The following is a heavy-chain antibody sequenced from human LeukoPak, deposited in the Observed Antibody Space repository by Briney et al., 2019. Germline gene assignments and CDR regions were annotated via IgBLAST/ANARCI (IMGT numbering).Heavy chain of an antibody. CDR1: GGSVTSGNYY. D-gene: IGHD6-19*01. V-gene: IGHV4-61*02. Sequence: SETLSLTCTVSGGSVTSGNYYWSWIRQPAGKGLEWIGRIFTTGSTTYSPSLKSRVTISLDTSKNQFSLKLSSVTAADTAVYYCAGRVAGTGFDYWGQGTLVTVSS. CDR2: IFTTGST. J-gene: IGHJ4*02. CDR3: AGRVAGTGFDY.